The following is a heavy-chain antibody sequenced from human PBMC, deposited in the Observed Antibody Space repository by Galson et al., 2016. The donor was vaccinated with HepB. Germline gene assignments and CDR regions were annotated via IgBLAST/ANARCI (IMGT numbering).Heavy chain of an antibody. J-gene: IGHJ2*01. V-gene: IGHV3-23*01. D-gene: IGHD7-27*01. CDR1: GFTFSSFA. CDR3: AKALTGDQGWYFDL. Sequence: SLRLSCAASGFTFSSFAMSWVRQAPGKGLEWVSAITGSGHTTNYADSVKGRFTISRDNFKNTLYLQMNSLGAEDTAVYYCAKALTGDQGWYFDLWGRGTLVTVSS. CDR2: ITGSGHTT.